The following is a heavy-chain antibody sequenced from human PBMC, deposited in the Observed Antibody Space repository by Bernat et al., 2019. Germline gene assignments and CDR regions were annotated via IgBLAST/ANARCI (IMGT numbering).Heavy chain of an antibody. V-gene: IGHV3-23*01. CDR3: AKPLGANYFDY. CDR1: GFTFSSYA. J-gene: IGHJ4*02. Sequence: EVQLLESGGGLVQPGGSLRPSCAASGFTFSSYAMSWVRQAPGKGLEWVSALGRSGGSTFYTDSVKGRFTISRDNSKNTLYLQLNSLRAEDTAVYYCAKPLGANYFDYWGQGTLVTVSS. D-gene: IGHD1-26*01. CDR2: LGRSGGST.